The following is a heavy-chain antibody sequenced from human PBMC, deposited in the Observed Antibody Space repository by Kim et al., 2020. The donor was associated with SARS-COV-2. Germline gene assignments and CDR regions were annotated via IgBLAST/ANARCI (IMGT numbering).Heavy chain of an antibody. CDR1: GGSFSGYY. D-gene: IGHD6-13*01. J-gene: IGHJ4*02. CDR2: INHSGST. V-gene: IGHV4-34*01. Sequence: SETLSLTCAVYGGSFSGYYWSWIRQPPGKGLEWIGEINHSGSTNYNPSLKSRVTISVDTSKNQFSLKLSSVTAADTAVYYCARVRYSSSWGSDYWGQGTLVTVSS. CDR3: ARVRYSSSWGSDY.